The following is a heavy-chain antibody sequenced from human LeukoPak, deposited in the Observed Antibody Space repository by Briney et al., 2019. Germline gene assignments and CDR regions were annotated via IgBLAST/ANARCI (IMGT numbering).Heavy chain of an antibody. D-gene: IGHD3-3*01. J-gene: IGHJ6*03. CDR1: GYTFTSYG. CDR2: ISAYNGNT. CDR3: ARGGGLYYDFWSGYYNYYYMDV. V-gene: IGHV1-18*01. Sequence: ASVKVSCKASGYTFTSYGISWVRQAPGQGLEWMGWISAYNGNTNYAQKLQGRVTMTTDTSTSTAYMELRSLRSDDTAVYYCARGGGLYYDFWSGYYNYYYMDVWGKGTTVTVSS.